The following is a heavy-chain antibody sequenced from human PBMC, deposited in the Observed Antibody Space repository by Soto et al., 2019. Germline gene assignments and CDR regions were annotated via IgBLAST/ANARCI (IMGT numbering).Heavy chain of an antibody. J-gene: IGHJ4*02. CDR3: ARHGKLASNTHYFDY. V-gene: IGHV5-51*01. CDR1: GYSFTSYW. D-gene: IGHD1-1*01. CDR2: IYPSDSDT. Sequence: GEALKISCRASGYSFTSYWIGWGRQMPGEGLGWMGIIYPSDSDTRYSPSFQGQVTISVDKYINTAYLQWTSLKAWDTALYFCARHGKLASNTHYFDYWGQGALVTVSS.